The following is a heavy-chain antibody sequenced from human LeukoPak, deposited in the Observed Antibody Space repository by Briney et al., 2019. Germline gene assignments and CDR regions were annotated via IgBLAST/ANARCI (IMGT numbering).Heavy chain of an antibody. CDR3: ASLYDRRGWRIRNPEDAFDI. D-gene: IGHD3-22*01. J-gene: IGHJ3*02. Sequence: ASVKVSCKASGYTFTGYYMHWVRQAPGQGLEWMGWINPNSGGTNYAQKFQGRVTMTRDTSISTAYMELSRLRSDDTAVDYCASLYDRRGWRIRNPEDAFDIWGKGQWSPSLQ. CDR2: INPNSGGT. CDR1: GYTFTGYY. V-gene: IGHV1-2*02.